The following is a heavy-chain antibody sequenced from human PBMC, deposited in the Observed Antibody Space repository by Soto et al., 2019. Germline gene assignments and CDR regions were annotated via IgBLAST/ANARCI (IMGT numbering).Heavy chain of an antibody. CDR1: GGTFSSYA. J-gene: IGHJ6*02. D-gene: IGHD5-12*01. CDR2: IIPIFGTA. V-gene: IGHV1-69*01. Sequence: QVQLVQSGAEVKKPGSSVNVSCKASGGTFSSYAISWVRQAPGQGLEWMGGIIPIFGTANYAQKFQGRVTITADESTSTAYMELSSLRSEDTAVYYCARDKGRDGYNYEDYYYGMDVWGQGTTVTVSS. CDR3: ARDKGRDGYNYEDYYYGMDV.